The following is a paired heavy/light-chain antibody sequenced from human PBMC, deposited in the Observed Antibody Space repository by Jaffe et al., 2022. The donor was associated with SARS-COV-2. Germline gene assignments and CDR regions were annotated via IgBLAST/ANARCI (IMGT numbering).Heavy chain of an antibody. Sequence: QITLKESGPTLVKPTQTLTLTCTFSGFSLSTSGVGVGWIRQPPGKALEWLALIYWDDDKRYSPSLKSRLTITKDTSKNQVVLTMTNMDPVDTATYYCAHPYSGNYYFFDYWGQGTLVTVSS. D-gene: IGHD1-26*01. V-gene: IGHV2-5*02. CDR3: AHPYSGNYYFFDY. CDR1: GFSLSTSGVG. CDR2: IYWDDDK. J-gene: IGHJ4*02.
Light chain of an antibody. CDR3: QQYNSYPPT. CDR1: QGISRW. J-gene: IGKJ1*01. V-gene: IGKV1D-16*01. Sequence: DIQMTQSPSSLSASVGDRVTITCRASQGISRWLAWYQQKPEKAPKSLIYAASSLQSGVPSRFSGSGSGTDFTLTISSLQPEDFATYYCQQYNSYPPTFGQGTKVEIK. CDR2: AAS.